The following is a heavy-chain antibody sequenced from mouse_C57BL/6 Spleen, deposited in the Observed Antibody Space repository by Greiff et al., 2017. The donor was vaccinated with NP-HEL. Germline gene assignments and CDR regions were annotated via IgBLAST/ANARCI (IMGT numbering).Heavy chain of an antibody. D-gene: IGHD4-1*01. V-gene: IGHV3-1*01. CDR1: GYSITSGYD. J-gene: IGHJ1*03. CDR2: ISYSGST. CDR3: ARVGLGRGYFDV. Sequence: EVQRVESGPGMVKPSQSLSLTCTVTGYSITSGYDWHWIRHFPGNKLEWMGYISYSGSTNYNPSLKSRISITHDTSKNHFFLKLNSVTTEDTATYYCARVGLGRGYFDVWGTGTTVTVSS.